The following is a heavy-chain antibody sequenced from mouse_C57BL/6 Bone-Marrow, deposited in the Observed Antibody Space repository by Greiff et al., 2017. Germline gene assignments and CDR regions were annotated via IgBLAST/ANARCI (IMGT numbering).Heavy chain of an antibody. CDR1: GYTFTEYT. D-gene: IGHD1-1*01. V-gene: IGHV1-62-2*01. CDR2: FYPGSGSI. Sequence: QVQLKQSGAELVKPGASVKLSCKASGYTFTEYTIHWVKQRSGQGLEWIGWFYPGSGSIKYNEKFKDKATLTADKSSSTVYMALSRLTSEDSAVDFCARHEESPYYDGSSPWFAYWGQGTLVTVSA. J-gene: IGHJ3*01. CDR3: ARHEESPYYDGSSPWFAY.